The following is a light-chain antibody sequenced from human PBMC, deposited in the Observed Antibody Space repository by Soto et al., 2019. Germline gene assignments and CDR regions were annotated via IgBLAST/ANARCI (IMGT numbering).Light chain of an antibody. CDR1: SSNIGSNT. J-gene: IGLJ1*01. CDR3: AAWDDSLDGYV. Sequence: QSVLTQPPSASGTPGQRVTISCSGSSSNIGSNTVNWYQHLPGTAPKLLIYNNNQRPSGVPDRFSGSKSGTSASLAISGLQSEDEADYYCAAWDDSLDGYVFGTGTQLTVL. CDR2: NNN. V-gene: IGLV1-44*01.